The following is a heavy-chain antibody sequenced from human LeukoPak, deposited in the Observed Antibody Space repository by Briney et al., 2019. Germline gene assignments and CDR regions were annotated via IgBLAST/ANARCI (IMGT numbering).Heavy chain of an antibody. CDR2: ISSSSSYI. CDR3: ARDWYGQADY. CDR1: GFTFNTYS. J-gene: IGHJ4*02. V-gene: IGHV3-21*01. D-gene: IGHD1-14*01. Sequence: GGSLRLSCAASGFTFNTYSMNWVRQAPGKGLEWVSSISSSSSYIYYADSVKGRFTISRDNAKNSLFLQVNSLRAEDTAVYYCARDWYGQADYWGRGTLVTVSS.